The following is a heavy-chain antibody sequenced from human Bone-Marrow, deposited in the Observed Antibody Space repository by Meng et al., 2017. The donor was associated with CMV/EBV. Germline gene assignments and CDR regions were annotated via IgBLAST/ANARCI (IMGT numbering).Heavy chain of an antibody. V-gene: IGHV1-8*03. CDR3: ARWGRYCSSTSCRDLGMDV. Sequence: ASVKVSCKASGYTFSNYDINWVRQATGQGLEWMGWMNPNSGNTAYAQELQGRVTITRNISTSTAYMELSSLRSEDTAVYYCARWGRYCSSTSCRDLGMDVWGQGTTVTVSS. CDR1: GYTFSNYD. J-gene: IGHJ6*02. D-gene: IGHD2-2*01. CDR2: MNPNSGNT.